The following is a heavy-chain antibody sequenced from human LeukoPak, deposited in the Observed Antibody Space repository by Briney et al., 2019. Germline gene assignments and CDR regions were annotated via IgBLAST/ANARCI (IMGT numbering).Heavy chain of an antibody. CDR1: RYTLTTSV. D-gene: IGHD5-12*01. J-gene: IGHJ4*02. Sequence: ASGKVSSKASRYTLTTSVISWVRQAPGQGLEWMGWISAYNGNTNYAQKLQCRVTMTTDTSTSTAYMELRSLRSDDTAVYYCARRPGYDYYFDYWGQGTLVTVSS. V-gene: IGHV1-18*01. CDR3: ARRPGYDYYFDY. CDR2: ISAYNGNT.